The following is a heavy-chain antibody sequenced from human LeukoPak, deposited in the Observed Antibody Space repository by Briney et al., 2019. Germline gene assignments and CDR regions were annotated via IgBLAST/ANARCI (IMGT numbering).Heavy chain of an antibody. D-gene: IGHD2-2*01. Sequence: TGRSLRLSCAASGFTFSSYAMHWVRQAPGKGLEWVAVILYDGSNKYYADSVKGRFTISRDSSKNTLYLQMNSVRAEETAEYYSARECTCTRYHGLDVWGKGTTVTVSS. V-gene: IGHV3-30*04. CDR2: ILYDGSNK. CDR1: GFTFSSYA. J-gene: IGHJ6*04. CDR3: ARECTCTRYHGLDV.